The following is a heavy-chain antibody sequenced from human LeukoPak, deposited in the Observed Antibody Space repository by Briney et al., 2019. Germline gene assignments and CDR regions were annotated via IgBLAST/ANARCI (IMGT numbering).Heavy chain of an antibody. J-gene: IGHJ3*02. CDR3: AREASDAFDI. Sequence: GGSLRLSCAASGFTFSSYDMHWVHQAPGKGLEWVALIWYDGSNKNYADSVKGRFTISRDNSKNTLFLQMNSLRAEDTAVYYCAREASDAFDIWGQGTMVTVSS. V-gene: IGHV3-33*01. CDR1: GFTFSSYD. CDR2: IWYDGSNK.